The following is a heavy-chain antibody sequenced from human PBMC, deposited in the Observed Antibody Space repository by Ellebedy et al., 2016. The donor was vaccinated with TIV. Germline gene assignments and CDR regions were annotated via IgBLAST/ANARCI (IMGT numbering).Heavy chain of an antibody. CDR2: ISWNSGSI. CDR3: AKGRQLWLEDAFDS. CDR1: GFTFDDYA. Sequence: GGSLRLXXAASGFTFDDYAMHWVRQAPGKGLEWVSGISWNSGSIGYADSVKGRFTISRDNAKNSLYLQMNSLRAEDTALYYCAKGRQLWLEDAFDSWGQGTMVTVSS. V-gene: IGHV3-9*01. D-gene: IGHD5-18*01. J-gene: IGHJ3*02.